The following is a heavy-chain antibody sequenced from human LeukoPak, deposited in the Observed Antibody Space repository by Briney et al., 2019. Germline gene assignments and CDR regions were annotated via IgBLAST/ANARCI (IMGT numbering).Heavy chain of an antibody. CDR2: IYYSGST. J-gene: IGHJ6*03. CDR3: ARDKATITMVRGVIYVGYYYMDV. CDR1: GGSISSSSYY. V-gene: IGHV4-39*07. D-gene: IGHD3-10*01. Sequence: PSETLSLTCTVSGGSISSSSYYWGWIRQPPGKGLEWIGSIYYSGSTYYNPSLKSRVTISVDTSKNQFSLKLSSVTAADTAVYYCARDKATITMVRGVIYVGYYYMDVWGKGTTVTVSS.